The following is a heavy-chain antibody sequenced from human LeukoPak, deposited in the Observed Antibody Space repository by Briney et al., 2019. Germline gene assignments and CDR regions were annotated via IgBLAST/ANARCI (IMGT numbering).Heavy chain of an antibody. J-gene: IGHJ4*02. CDR2: IYYSGST. CDR1: GGSISSYY. Sequence: SETLSLTCTVSGGSISSYYWSWIRQPPGKGLEWLGNIYYSGSTNYNPSLKSRVTISVDTSKNQFSLKLSSVTAADTAVYYCATGSSSSWYGTGYWGQGTLVTVSS. CDR3: ATGSSSSWYGTGY. D-gene: IGHD6-13*01. V-gene: IGHV4-59*08.